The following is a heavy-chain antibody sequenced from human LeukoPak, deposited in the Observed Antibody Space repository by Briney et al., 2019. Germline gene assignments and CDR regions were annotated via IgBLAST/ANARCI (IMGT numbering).Heavy chain of an antibody. D-gene: IGHD3-22*01. CDR1: GFTFSSYG. CDR3: ARGYYDSSGYYNEY. J-gene: IGHJ4*02. V-gene: IGHV3-33*01. CDR2: IWYDGSNK. Sequence: GGSLRLSCAASGFTFSSYGMHWVRQAPGKGLEWVAVIWYDGSNKYYADSVRGRFTISRDNSKNTLYLQMNSLRAEDTAVYYCARGYYDSSGYYNEYWGQGTLVTVSS.